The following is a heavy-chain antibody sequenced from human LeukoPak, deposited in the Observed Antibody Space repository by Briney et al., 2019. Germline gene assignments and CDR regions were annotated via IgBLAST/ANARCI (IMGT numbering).Heavy chain of an antibody. D-gene: IGHD2-8*02. CDR1: GFTFSYYW. CDR2: INHDGSST. CDR3: ARAPYTTGRGYYLDY. Sequence: PGGSLRLSCVASGFTFSYYWMHWVRQAPGKGLVWVSRINHDGSSTTYADSVKGRFTISRDNAKNTLYLQMNSLRAEETAVYYCARAPYTTGRGYYLDYWGQGTLVTVSS. V-gene: IGHV3-74*01. J-gene: IGHJ4*02.